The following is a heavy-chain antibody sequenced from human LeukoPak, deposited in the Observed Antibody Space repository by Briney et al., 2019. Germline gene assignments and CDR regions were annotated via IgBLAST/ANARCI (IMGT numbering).Heavy chain of an antibody. V-gene: IGHV4-59*05. CDR2: IRYSESA. CDR3: ATQDSSHY. D-gene: IGHD3-22*01. Sequence: PSETLPLTCTVSGGSISSYYWGWIRQPPGRGLEWIASIRYSESAYYSPSLKSRATISVDTSKNQFSLRLRSLTATDTAVYYCATQDSSHYWGQGTLVTVSS. CDR1: GGSISSYY. J-gene: IGHJ4*02.